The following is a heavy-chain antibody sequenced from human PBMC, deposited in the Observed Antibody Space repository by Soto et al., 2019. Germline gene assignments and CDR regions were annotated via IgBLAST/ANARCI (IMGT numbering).Heavy chain of an antibody. CDR2: IYSGDTT. V-gene: IGHV3-53*01. J-gene: IGHJ4*02. CDR1: GFSVRANY. CDR3: QGCGY. Sequence: EVQLVESGGGLIQPGGSLRLSCAVSGFSVRANYMSWVRQAPGKGLEWVSVIYSGDTTYYADSVKGRFIISRDISKNILYLQMNILRDEETAVYYRQGCGYWGQGTLVTVCS.